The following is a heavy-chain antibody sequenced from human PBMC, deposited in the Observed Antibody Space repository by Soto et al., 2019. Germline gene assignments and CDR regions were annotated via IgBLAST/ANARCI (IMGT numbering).Heavy chain of an antibody. D-gene: IGHD3-10*01. CDR3: VKDRRAYYYGSGSGL. Sequence: QMYLVESGGGVVQPATPLRLSCVASGFSFSDSGMHWVRQAPGKGLEWVAVISYDGSGKYYSDSVKGRFTISRDNSKNMLCLPMRGLTTEDTAVYYCVKDRRAYYYGSGSGLWGQGTLVTVSS. J-gene: IGHJ5*02. CDR1: GFSFSDSG. V-gene: IGHV3-30*18. CDR2: ISYDGSGK.